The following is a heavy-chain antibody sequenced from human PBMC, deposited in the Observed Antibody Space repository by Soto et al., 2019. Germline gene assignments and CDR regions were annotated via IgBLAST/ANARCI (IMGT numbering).Heavy chain of an antibody. CDR3: ARALTDSNYPTYYYGMDV. CDR1: GYTFTSYY. D-gene: IGHD4-4*01. CDR2: INPSGGST. J-gene: IGHJ6*02. V-gene: IGHV1-46*01. Sequence: ASVKVSCKASGYTFTSYYMHWVRQAPGQGLEWMGIINPSGGSTSYAQKFQGRVTMTRDTPTSTVYMELSSLRSEDTAVYYCARALTDSNYPTYYYGMDVWGQGTTVTVSS.